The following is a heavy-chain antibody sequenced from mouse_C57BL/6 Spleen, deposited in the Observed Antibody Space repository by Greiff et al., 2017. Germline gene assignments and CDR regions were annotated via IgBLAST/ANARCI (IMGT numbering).Heavy chain of an antibody. V-gene: IGHV14-4*01. CDR3: TTDYYGSGYYFDY. Sequence: EVQLQQSGAELVRPGASVKLSCTASGFNIKDDYMHWVKQRPEQGLEWIGWIDPENGDTEYASKFQGKATITADTSSNTAYLQLSSLTSEDTAVYYCTTDYYGSGYYFDYWGLGTTLTVSS. D-gene: IGHD1-1*01. J-gene: IGHJ2*01. CDR2: IDPENGDT. CDR1: GFNIKDDY.